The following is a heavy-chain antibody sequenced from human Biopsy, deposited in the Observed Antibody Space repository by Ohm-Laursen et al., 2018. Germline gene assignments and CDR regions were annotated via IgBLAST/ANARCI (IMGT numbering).Heavy chain of an antibody. Sequence: GSLRLSCTASGFTFSDHHMAWVRQAPGKGLEWLSYISSSGATIKYADSVKGRFTISRDNAKNSLYLQMNSLRAEDTAVYYCARGRTGGWGQGTLVTVSS. CDR3: ARGRTGG. J-gene: IGHJ4*02. D-gene: IGHD1/OR15-1a*01. CDR2: ISSSGATI. V-gene: IGHV3-11*04. CDR1: GFTFSDHH.